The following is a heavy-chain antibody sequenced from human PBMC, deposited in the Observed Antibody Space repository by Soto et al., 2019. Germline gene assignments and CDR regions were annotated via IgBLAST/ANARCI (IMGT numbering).Heavy chain of an antibody. Sequence: PGGSLRLSCAASGFTFSNYAMNWVRPALGKGLEWVSSISGSGESTYYADSVKGRFTISRYNSKNTLYLQMNSLRAEDTAVYYCARDSAQYSSSLQSYRGQGTLVTVSS. CDR2: ISGSGEST. J-gene: IGHJ4*02. CDR1: GFTFSNYA. CDR3: ARDSAQYSSSLQSY. V-gene: IGHV3-23*01. D-gene: IGHD6-13*01.